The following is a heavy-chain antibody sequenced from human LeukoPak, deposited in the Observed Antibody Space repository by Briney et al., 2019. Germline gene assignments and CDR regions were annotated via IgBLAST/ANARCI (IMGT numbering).Heavy chain of an antibody. CDR2: IYTSGST. CDR3: ARDFCSSTSCYTGNWFDP. D-gene: IGHD2-2*02. V-gene: IGHV4-61*02. CDR1: GGSISSGSYY. J-gene: IGHJ5*02. Sequence: PSQTLSLTCTVSGGSISSGSYYWSWIRQPAGKGLEWIGRIYTSGSTNYNPSLKSRVTISVDTSKNQFSLKLSSVTAADTAVYYCARDFCSSTSCYTGNWFDPWGQGTLVTVSS.